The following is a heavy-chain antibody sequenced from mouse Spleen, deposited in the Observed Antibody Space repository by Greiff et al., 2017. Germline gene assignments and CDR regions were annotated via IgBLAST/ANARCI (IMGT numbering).Heavy chain of an antibody. Sequence: VKLQESGPELVKPGASVKISCKASGYAFSSSWMNWVKQRPGKGLEWIGRIYPGDGDTNYNGKFKGKATLTADKSSSTAYMQLSSLTSEDSAVYFCARGGYYYGYAMDYWGQGTSVTVSS. CDR1: GYAFSSSW. J-gene: IGHJ4*01. V-gene: IGHV1-82*01. D-gene: IGHD1-1*01. CDR2: IYPGDGDT. CDR3: ARGGYYYGYAMDY.